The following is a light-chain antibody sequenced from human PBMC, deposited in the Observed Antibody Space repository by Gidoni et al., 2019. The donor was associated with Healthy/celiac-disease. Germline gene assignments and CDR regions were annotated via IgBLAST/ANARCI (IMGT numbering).Light chain of an antibody. CDR3: QQYGSSSWT. CDR2: GAS. J-gene: IGKJ1*01. V-gene: IGKV3-20*01. CDR1: QSVSSSY. Sequence: ELVLTQSPGTLSLSPGERATLSCRASQSVSSSYLAWYQQRPGQAPRLLIYGASSRATGIPDRFSGSGSGTDFTLTISRLDPEDFAGYYCQQYGSSSWTFGQGTKVEIK.